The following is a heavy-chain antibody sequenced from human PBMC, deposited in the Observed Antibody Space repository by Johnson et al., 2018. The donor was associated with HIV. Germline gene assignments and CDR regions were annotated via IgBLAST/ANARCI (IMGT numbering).Heavy chain of an antibody. V-gene: IGHV3-7*03. CDR2: IKQDGSEK. Sequence: VQLVESGGGVVQPGRSLRLSCAASGFTFSSYWMSWVRQAPGKGLEWVANIKQDGSEKYFVDSVKGRFPISRDNAKNSLFLQMNSLRAEDTAVYYCARDPEIAARADAFDIWGQGTMVTVSS. CDR1: GFTFSSYW. CDR3: ARDPEIAARADAFDI. D-gene: IGHD6-6*01. J-gene: IGHJ3*02.